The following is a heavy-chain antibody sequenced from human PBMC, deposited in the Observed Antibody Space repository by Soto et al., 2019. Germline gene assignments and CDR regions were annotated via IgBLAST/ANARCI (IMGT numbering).Heavy chain of an antibody. V-gene: IGHV3-7*05. Sequence: GGSLRLSCAASGFTFSSYWMSWVRQAPGKGLEWVANIKQDGSEKYYVDSVKGRFTISRDNAKNSLYLQMNSLRAEDTAVYYCARDPRYFDWFELGWFDPWGQGTLVTVSS. D-gene: IGHD3-9*01. J-gene: IGHJ5*02. CDR2: IKQDGSEK. CDR1: GFTFSSYW. CDR3: ARDPRYFDWFELGWFDP.